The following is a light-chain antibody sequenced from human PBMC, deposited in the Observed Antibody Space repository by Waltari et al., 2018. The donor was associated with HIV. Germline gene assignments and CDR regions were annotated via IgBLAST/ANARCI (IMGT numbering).Light chain of an antibody. J-gene: IGKJ1*01. Sequence: IVMTQSPDSLAVSLGEGATISAKSVRSVLYSSNNKNYLAWYQQKAGQPPKVLIYWASTRESGVPDRFSGSGSGTDFTLTISSLQAEDVAVYYCQQYYNTPRTFGQGTKVEIK. CDR3: QQYYNTPRT. CDR2: WAS. CDR1: RSVLYSSNNKNY. V-gene: IGKV4-1*01.